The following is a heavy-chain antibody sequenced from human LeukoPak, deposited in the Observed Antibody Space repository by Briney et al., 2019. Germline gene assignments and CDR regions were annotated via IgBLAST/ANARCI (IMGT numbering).Heavy chain of an antibody. V-gene: IGHV3-53*05. D-gene: IGHD3-3*01. CDR1: GFTVSSNY. CDR2: IYSGGST. J-gene: IGHJ4*02. CDR3: ARDRAWNYFDY. Sequence: GGSLRLSCAASGFTVSSNYMSWVRQAPGKGLEWVSVIYSGGSTYYADSVKGRFTISRDTSKNTLYLQMDSLRAEDTAVYYCARDRAWNYFDYWGQGTLVTVSS.